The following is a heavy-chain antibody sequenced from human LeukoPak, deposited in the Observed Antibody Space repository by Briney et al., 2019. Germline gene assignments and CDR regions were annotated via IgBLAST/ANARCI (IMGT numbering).Heavy chain of an antibody. V-gene: IGHV4-34*01. CDR3: ARPHNCSGGSCFRYFDY. Sequence: PSETLSLTCAVYGGSFSGYYWSWIGQPPGKGPEWIGEINHSGSTNYNPSLKSRVTISVDTSKNQFSLKLSSVTAADTAVYYCARPHNCSGGSCFRYFDYWGQGTLVTVSS. D-gene: IGHD2-15*01. CDR2: INHSGST. CDR1: GGSFSGYY. J-gene: IGHJ4*02.